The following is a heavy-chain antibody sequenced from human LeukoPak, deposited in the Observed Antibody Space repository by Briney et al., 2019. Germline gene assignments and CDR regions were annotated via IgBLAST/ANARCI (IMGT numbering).Heavy chain of an antibody. CDR1: GFTFSSYA. CDR2: INGSGSST. Sequence: GGSLRLSCAASGFTFSSYAMSWVRQAPGKGLEWVSAINGSGSSTYYADSVKGRFTISRDNSKNPLYMQMNSLRAEDTAVYYCAKGHGSGRPNYFDYWGQGTLVTVSS. D-gene: IGHD3-10*01. J-gene: IGHJ4*02. CDR3: AKGHGSGRPNYFDY. V-gene: IGHV3-23*01.